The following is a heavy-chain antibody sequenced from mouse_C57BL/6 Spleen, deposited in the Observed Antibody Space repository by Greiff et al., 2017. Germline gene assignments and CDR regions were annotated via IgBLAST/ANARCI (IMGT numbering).Heavy chain of an antibody. V-gene: IGHV1-7*01. CDR3: ARSYYSNSFDY. CDR2: INPSSGYT. CDR1: GYTFTSYW. J-gene: IGHJ2*01. Sequence: VQLQQSGAELAKPGASVKLSCKASGYTFTSYWMHWVKQRPGQGLEWIGYINPSSGYTKYNQKFKDKATVTADKSSSTAYMQLSSLTYEDSAVYYCARSYYSNSFDYWGQGTTLTVSS. D-gene: IGHD2-5*01.